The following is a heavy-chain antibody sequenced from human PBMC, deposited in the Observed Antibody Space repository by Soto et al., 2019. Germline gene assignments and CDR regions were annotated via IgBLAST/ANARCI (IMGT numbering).Heavy chain of an antibody. J-gene: IGHJ6*02. V-gene: IGHV4-34*01. CDR2: INHSGST. CDR3: ARGGGKSAYYYYGMDV. CDR1: GGSFSGYY. Sequence: PSETLSLTCAVYGGSFSGYYWSWIRQPPGKGLEWIGEINHSGSTNYNPSLKSRVTISVDTSKNQFSLKLSSVTAADTAVYYCARGGGKSAYYYYGMDVWGQGTTVTV.